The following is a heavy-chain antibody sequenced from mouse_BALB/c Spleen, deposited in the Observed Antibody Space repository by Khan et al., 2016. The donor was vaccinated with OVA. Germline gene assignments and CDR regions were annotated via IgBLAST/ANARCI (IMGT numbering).Heavy chain of an antibody. D-gene: IGHD4-1*01. CDR3: ASHLTGSFAY. J-gene: IGHJ3*01. CDR2: ISSVGDYT. V-gene: IGHV5-6*01. CDR1: GFTFSSYS. Sequence: DVHLVESGGDLVKPGGSLKLSCAASGFTFSSYSMSWVRQTPDKRLEWVATISSVGDYTYYPDSVKGRFTISRDNAKNTLYLQMSSLKSEDTAMYYCASHLTGSFAYWGQGTLVTVSA.